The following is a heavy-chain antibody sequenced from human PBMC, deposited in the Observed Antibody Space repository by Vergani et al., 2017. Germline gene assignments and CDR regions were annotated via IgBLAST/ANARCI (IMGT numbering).Heavy chain of an antibody. Sequence: QVQLQESGPGLVKPSETLSLTCTVSGGSISSHYWSWIRQPPGKGLEWIGSIYYSGSTNYNPSLKSRVTISVDTSKNQCSLKLSSVTAADTAVYYCARVIGSGAYYDWYFDLWGRGTLVTVSS. CDR3: ARVIGSGAYYDWYFDL. CDR1: GGSISSHY. V-gene: IGHV4-59*11. D-gene: IGHD3-22*01. J-gene: IGHJ2*01. CDR2: IYYSGST.